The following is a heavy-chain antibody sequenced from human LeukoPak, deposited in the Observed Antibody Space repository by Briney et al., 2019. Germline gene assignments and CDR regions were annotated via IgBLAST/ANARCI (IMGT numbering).Heavy chain of an antibody. CDR3: ARMDSGSYYYYYYYYMDV. D-gene: IGHD1-26*01. V-gene: IGHV1-18*01. CDR2: ISAYNGNT. Sequence: ASVKVSCKASGYTFTSYGISWVRQAPGQGLEWMGWISAYNGNTNYAQKLQGRVTMTTDTSTSTAYMELRSLRSDDTAVYYCARMDSGSYYYYYYYYMDVWGKGTTVTVSS. J-gene: IGHJ6*03. CDR1: GYTFTSYG.